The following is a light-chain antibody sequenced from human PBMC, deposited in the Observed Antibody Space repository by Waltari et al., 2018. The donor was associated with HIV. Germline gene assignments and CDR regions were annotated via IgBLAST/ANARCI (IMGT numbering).Light chain of an antibody. Sequence: SVLTQPPSASGTPGQRVTISCSGSSSNIGRHYVFWYQQLPGTAPKLLMNRNHQRPSGVPDRFSDSTSGTSASLAISGLRSEDEADYYCATWDDSLSGVLFGGGTKLTVL. CDR2: RNH. J-gene: IGLJ2*01. V-gene: IGLV1-47*01. CDR3: ATWDDSLSGVL. CDR1: SSNIGRHY.